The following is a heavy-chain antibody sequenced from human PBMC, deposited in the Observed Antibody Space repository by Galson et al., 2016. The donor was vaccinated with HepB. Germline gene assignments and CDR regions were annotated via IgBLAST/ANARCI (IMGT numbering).Heavy chain of an antibody. V-gene: IGHV7-4-1*02. CDR3: ARDMGYCSSTSCYVTAFDM. CDR2: INTNTGKS. CDR1: GYSVTTYA. D-gene: IGHD2-2*01. Sequence: SVKVSCKASGYSVTTYAMNWVRQAPGQGLEWMGWINTNTGKSTYAQAFTGRFVFSWDTSVSTTYLQISGLKAEDTAVYYCARDMGYCSSTSCYVTAFDMWGQGTMITVSA. J-gene: IGHJ3*02.